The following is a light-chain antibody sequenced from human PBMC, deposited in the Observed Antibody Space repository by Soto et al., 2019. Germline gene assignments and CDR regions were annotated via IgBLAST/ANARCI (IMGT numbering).Light chain of an antibody. V-gene: IGKV3-11*01. J-gene: IGKJ4*01. CDR2: DAS. CDR3: QQRDTRPLT. Sequence: EIVLTQSPATLSLSPGERATLSCRASQSVSSNLAWYQQKPGQAPRLLIYDASNRATGIPARFSGSGSGTDFTLTISSLEPEDFAVYYCQQRDTRPLTFGGGTKVEIK. CDR1: QSVSSN.